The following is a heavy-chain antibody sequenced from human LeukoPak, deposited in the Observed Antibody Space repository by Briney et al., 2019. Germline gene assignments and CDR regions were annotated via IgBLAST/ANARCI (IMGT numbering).Heavy chain of an antibody. CDR1: GGSFSGYY. V-gene: IGHV4-34*01. J-gene: IGHJ4*02. CDR2: INHSGST. CDR3: ARESAGSCDH. D-gene: IGHD3-10*01. Sequence: SETLSLTCAVYGGSFSGYYWSWIRQPPGKGLEWIGEINHSGSTNYNPSLKSRATISVDTSKNQFSLKLSSVTAADTAVYYCARESAGSCDHWGQGTLVTVSS.